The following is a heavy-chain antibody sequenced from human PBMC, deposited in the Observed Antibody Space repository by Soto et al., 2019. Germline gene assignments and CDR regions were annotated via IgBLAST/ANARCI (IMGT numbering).Heavy chain of an antibody. Sequence: SETLSLTCTVSGGSISSYYWSWIRQPPGKGLEWIGYIYYSGSTNYNPSLKSRVTISVDTSKNQFSLKLSSVTAADTAVYYCARGLGRDGYNFWGQGTLVTVSS. D-gene: IGHD5-12*01. V-gene: IGHV4-59*08. CDR3: ARGLGRDGYNF. CDR2: IYYSGST. CDR1: GGSISSYY. J-gene: IGHJ4*02.